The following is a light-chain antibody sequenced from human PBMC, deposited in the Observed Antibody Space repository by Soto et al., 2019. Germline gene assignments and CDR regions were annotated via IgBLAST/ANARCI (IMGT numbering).Light chain of an antibody. Sequence: EIVLTQSPGTLSLSLGERATLSCRASQSVSSNYLAWYQQKPGQAPRPLIYGASSRATGIPDRFSGSGAGTDFTLTISRLESEDFAVYYCQQYGSSPWTFGQGT. J-gene: IGKJ1*01. V-gene: IGKV3-20*01. CDR3: QQYGSSPWT. CDR1: QSVSSNY. CDR2: GAS.